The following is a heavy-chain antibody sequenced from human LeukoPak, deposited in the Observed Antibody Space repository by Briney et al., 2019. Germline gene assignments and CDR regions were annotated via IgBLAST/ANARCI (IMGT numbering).Heavy chain of an antibody. CDR3: TKDGFGSSLYPYYYCYFMDV. Sequence: PGGSLRLSCAASGFTFSSYGMHWVRQAPGKGLEWVAVIWYDGSNKYYANSVKGRFTISRDNSKNTLYLQMNSLRAEDTAVYYCTKDGFGSSLYPYYYCYFMDVWGKGTTVTVSS. V-gene: IGHV3-33*06. CDR2: IWYDGSNK. J-gene: IGHJ6*03. CDR1: GFTFSSYG. D-gene: IGHD6-13*01.